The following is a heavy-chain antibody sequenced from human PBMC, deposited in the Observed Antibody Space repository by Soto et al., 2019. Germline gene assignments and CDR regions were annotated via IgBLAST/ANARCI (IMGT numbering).Heavy chain of an antibody. Sequence: QVQLVQSGAEVKKPGASVKVSCKASGYTFTGYYMHWVRQAPGQGLEWMGWINPNSGGTNYAQKLQGGVTRTRETSISTADVGPSRLRSDDTDVYSCARGGEAVAGYYGYFALWGRGTLVTVSS. CDR1: GYTFTGYY. V-gene: IGHV1-2*02. D-gene: IGHD6-19*01. CDR2: INPNSGGT. J-gene: IGHJ2*01. CDR3: ARGGEAVAGYYGYFAL.